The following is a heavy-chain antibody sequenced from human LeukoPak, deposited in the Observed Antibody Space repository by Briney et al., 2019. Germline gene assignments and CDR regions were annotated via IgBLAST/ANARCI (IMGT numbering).Heavy chain of an antibody. Sequence: PSETLSLTCAVSAYSISSGYYWAWIRQPPGKGLEWIGSIYHSGSTYYNPSLKSRVTISIDTSKNQFSLKLSSVTAADTAVYYCTRHGIECSSTNYYWATVRYWGQGTLVTVSS. D-gene: IGHD2-2*01. CDR2: IYHSGST. J-gene: IGHJ4*02. V-gene: IGHV4-38-2*01. CDR3: TRHGIECSSTNYYWATVRY. CDR1: AYSISSGYY.